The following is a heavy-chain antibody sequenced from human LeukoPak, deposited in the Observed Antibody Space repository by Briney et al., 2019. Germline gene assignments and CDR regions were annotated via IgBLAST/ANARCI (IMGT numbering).Heavy chain of an antibody. J-gene: IGHJ4*02. CDR3: ARGSSIWFGDLWAPDY. D-gene: IGHD3-10*01. CDR1: GGTFSSYA. Sequence: SVKVSCKASGGTFSSYAISWVRQAPGQGLEWMGGIIPIFGTANYAQKFQGRATITTDESTSTAYMELSSLRSEDTTVYYCARGSSIWFGDLWAPDYWGQGTLVTVSP. V-gene: IGHV1-69*05. CDR2: IIPIFGTA.